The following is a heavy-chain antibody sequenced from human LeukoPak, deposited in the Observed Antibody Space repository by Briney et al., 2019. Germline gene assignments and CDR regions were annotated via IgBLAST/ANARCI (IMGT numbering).Heavy chain of an antibody. CDR2: INDSGST. V-gene: IGHV4-34*01. J-gene: IGHJ4*02. CDR1: GGSFSGYY. CDR3: ASVRLRGYSYGYGGALDY. D-gene: IGHD5-18*01. Sequence: SETLSLTCAVYGGSFSGYYWSWIRQPPGKGLEWIGEINDSGSTNYNPSLKSRVTISVDTSKNQFSLKLSSLTAADTAVYYCASVRLRGYSYGYGGALDYWGQRTLATVSS.